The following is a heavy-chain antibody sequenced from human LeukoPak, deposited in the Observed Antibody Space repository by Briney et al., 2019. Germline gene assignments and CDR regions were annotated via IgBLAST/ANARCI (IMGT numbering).Heavy chain of an antibody. J-gene: IGHJ6*03. V-gene: IGHV3-48*03. Sequence: GGSLRLSCAASGFTFSSYEMNWVRQAPGKGLEWVSYISSSGSTIYYADSVKGRFTTSRDNAKNSLYLQMNSLRAEDTAVYYCARDMGSMVRGVIDYYMDVWGKGTTVTVSS. D-gene: IGHD3-10*01. CDR1: GFTFSSYE. CDR2: ISSSGSTI. CDR3: ARDMGSMVRGVIDYYMDV.